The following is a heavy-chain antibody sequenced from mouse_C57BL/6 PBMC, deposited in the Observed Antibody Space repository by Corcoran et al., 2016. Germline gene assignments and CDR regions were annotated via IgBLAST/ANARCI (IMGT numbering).Heavy chain of an antibody. V-gene: IGHV1S136*01. CDR1: GYTFTSYV. J-gene: IGHJ3*01. Sequence: EFQLQQSGPALVKPGASVKMSCKASGYTFTSYVMHWVKQKPGQGLEWIGYIYPYNDDTKYNEKFKGKATLTSDKSSSTAYMELSSLTSEDSAVYYWYSNCGSFAYWGQGTLVTVSA. D-gene: IGHD2-5*01. CDR2: IYPYNDDT. CDR3: YSNCGSFAY.